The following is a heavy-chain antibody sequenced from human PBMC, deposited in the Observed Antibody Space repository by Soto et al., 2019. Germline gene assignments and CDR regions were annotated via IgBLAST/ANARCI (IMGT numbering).Heavy chain of an antibody. Sequence: ASVKVSCRASGYTFTSYGISWARQAPGQGLEWMGWISAYNGNTNYAQKLQGRVTMTTDTSTSTAYMELRSLRSDDTAVYYCARAYSSTSEFDTWGQETVLTISS. CDR3: ARAYSSTSEFDT. V-gene: IGHV1-18*01. CDR1: GYTFTSYG. D-gene: IGHD3-16*01. J-gene: IGHJ5*02. CDR2: ISAYNGNT.